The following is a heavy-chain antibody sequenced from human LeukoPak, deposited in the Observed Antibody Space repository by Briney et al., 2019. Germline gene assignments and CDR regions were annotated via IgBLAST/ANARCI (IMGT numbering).Heavy chain of an antibody. CDR3: AKGIAGSRPPFDY. Sequence: GGSLRLSCEASGFTFSSYAMSWVRQDPGKGLEWVSGISGSGGSTYYADSVKGRFTISRDNSKNTLYLQMNSLRAEDTAVHYCAKGIAGSRPPFDYWGQGTLVTVSS. J-gene: IGHJ4*02. CDR2: ISGSGGST. V-gene: IGHV3-23*01. CDR1: GFTFSSYA.